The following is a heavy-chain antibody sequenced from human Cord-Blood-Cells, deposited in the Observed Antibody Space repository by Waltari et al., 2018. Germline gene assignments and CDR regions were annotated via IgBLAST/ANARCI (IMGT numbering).Heavy chain of an antibody. CDR2: AYYRSKWYN. J-gene: IGHJ4*02. CDR3: ARELGALDY. CDR1: GDSVSSNSAP. Sequence: QVQLQQSGPGLVKPSQTLPLTCAISGDSVSSNSAPWNWIRQSPSRALEWLGRAYYRSKWYNEYAVSLKSRIPINPDTSKNLFSLQLNAVTTEDTAVYYCARELGALDYWGQGTLVTVSS. V-gene: IGHV6-1*01. D-gene: IGHD7-27*01.